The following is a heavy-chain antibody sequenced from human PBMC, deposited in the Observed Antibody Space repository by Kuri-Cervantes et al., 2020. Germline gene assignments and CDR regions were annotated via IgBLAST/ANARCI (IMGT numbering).Heavy chain of an antibody. CDR2: ISYDGSNK. D-gene: IGHD2-2*01. J-gene: IGHJ4*02. V-gene: IGHV3-30*03. Sequence: GESLKISCAASGFTFSSYGMHWVRQAPGKGLEWVAVISYDGSNKYYADSVKGRFTISRDNSKNTLYLQMNSLRAEDTAVYYCAPGGVVPAALFVYWGQGTLVTVSS. CDR1: GFTFSSYG. CDR3: APGGVVPAALFVY.